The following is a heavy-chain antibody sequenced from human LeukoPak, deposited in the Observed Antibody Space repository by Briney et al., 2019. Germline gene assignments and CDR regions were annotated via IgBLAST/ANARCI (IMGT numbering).Heavy chain of an antibody. CDR1: GGSISSYY. CDR3: ARTTTVRGTYYMDV. V-gene: IGHV4-59*01. D-gene: IGHD3-10*01. Sequence: SETLSLTCTVSGGSISSYYWSWIRQPPGRGLEWIGYIYYSGYTNYNPSLKSRVTISVDTSKNQFSLKLSSVTAADTAVYYCARTTTVRGTYYMDVWGKETTVTISS. CDR2: IYYSGYT. J-gene: IGHJ6*03.